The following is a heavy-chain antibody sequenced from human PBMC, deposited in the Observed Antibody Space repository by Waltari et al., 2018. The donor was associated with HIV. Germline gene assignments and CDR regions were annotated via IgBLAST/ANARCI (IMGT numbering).Heavy chain of an antibody. CDR2: VYNSGST. J-gene: IGHJ5*02. Sequence: QVQLQESGPGLVKPSATLSLPCTVSRASLSTYYWSWIRQSPGEGLEWIGYVYNSGSTNYNRSLKSRVTISVDTSKNQFSLKMTSVTAADTAVYFCARGGVGATTNWLDPWGQGTLVTVSS. V-gene: IGHV4-59*01. CDR3: ARGGVGATTNWLDP. CDR1: RASLSTYY. D-gene: IGHD1-26*01.